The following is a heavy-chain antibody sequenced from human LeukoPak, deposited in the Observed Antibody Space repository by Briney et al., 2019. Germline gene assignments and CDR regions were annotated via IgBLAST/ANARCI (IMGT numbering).Heavy chain of an antibody. CDR1: GGTFSSYA. V-gene: IGHV1-69*05. CDR3: ARNPGYSSSWYDWFDP. J-gene: IGHJ5*02. CDR2: IIPIFGTA. Sequence: SVKVSCKASGGTFSSYAISWVRQAPGQGLEWMGGIIPIFGTANYAQKFQGRVTITTDESTSTAYMELSSLRSEDTAVYYCARNPGYSSSWYDWFDPWGQGTLVTVSS. D-gene: IGHD6-13*01.